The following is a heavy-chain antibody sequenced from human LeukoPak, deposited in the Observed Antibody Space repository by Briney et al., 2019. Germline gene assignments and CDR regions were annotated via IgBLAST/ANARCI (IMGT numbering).Heavy chain of an antibody. D-gene: IGHD6-13*01. V-gene: IGHV4-59*08. Sequence: SETLSLTCTVSGGSISSYYWSWIRQPPGKGLEWIGYIYYSGSTNYNPSLKRRVTISVDTSKNQFSLKLSSVTAADTAVYYCARLGRVYSSSWGNWFDPWGQGTLVTVSS. CDR3: ARLGRVYSSSWGNWFDP. J-gene: IGHJ5*02. CDR1: GGSISSYY. CDR2: IYYSGST.